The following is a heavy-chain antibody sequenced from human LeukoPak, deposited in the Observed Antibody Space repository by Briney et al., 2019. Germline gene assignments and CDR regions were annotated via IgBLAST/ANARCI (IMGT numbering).Heavy chain of an antibody. D-gene: IGHD6-19*01. V-gene: IGHV3-21*01. Sequence: GGSLRLSCAASGFTFSSYSMNWVRQAPGKGLEWVSSISSSSSYIYYADSVKGRFTISRDNAKNSLYLQMNSLRAEDTAVYYCARDLSVAGTDGKDYWGQGTLVTVSS. CDR3: ARDLSVAGTDGKDY. CDR2: ISSSSSYI. CDR1: GFTFSSYS. J-gene: IGHJ4*02.